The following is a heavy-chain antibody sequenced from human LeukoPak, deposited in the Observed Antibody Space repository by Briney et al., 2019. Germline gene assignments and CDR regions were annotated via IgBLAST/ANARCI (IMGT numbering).Heavy chain of an antibody. V-gene: IGHV1-2*02. D-gene: IGHD2-15*01. CDR2: INPKSGGT. CDR3: ARVVPDYYYYYMDV. CDR1: GYTFTGYY. J-gene: IGHJ6*03. Sequence: ASVKVSCKASGYTFTGYYMHWVRQAPGQGLEWMGWINPKSGGTNYAKKFEGRVNMTREKSISTAYMEVSRLRSDDTAVYYCARVVPDYYYYYMDVWGKGTTVTVSS.